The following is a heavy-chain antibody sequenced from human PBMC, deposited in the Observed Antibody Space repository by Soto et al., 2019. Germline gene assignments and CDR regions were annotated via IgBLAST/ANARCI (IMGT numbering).Heavy chain of an antibody. CDR1: GDTFSTYG. CDR2: ITVSNGNT. CDR3: ARSYSYGSYWYFDD. J-gene: IGHJ4*02. Sequence: QGQLVQSGAEVKKPGASLKVSCKASGDTFSTYGVSWVRQAPGQGLEGMGWITVSNGNTQDIDNLQGRVTMTTDTSTNTAYMELGRLRSDDTAVYYCARSYSYGSYWYFDDWGQGTLVIVSS. D-gene: IGHD5-18*01. V-gene: IGHV1-18*04.